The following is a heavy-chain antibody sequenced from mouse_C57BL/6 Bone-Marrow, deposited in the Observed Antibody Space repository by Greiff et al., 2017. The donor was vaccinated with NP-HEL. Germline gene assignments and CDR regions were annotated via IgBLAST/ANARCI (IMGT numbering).Heavy chain of an antibody. CDR3: AKWELRAY. V-gene: IGHV5-2*01. CDR2: INSDGGGT. CDR1: EYAFPSSD. D-gene: IGHD2-12*01. Sequence: EVQLVESGGGLVQPGASLKLSCESYEYAFPSSDMSWVRQTPDKRLELVAAINSDGGGTYYPDTIERRFTISRDNTKKTLYLQMSSLRSEDTALYYCAKWELRAYWGQGTLVTVSA. J-gene: IGHJ3*01.